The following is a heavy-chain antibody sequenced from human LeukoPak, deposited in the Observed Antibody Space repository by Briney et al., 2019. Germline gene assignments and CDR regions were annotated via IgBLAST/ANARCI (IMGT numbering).Heavy chain of an antibody. CDR2: ISAYNGNT. J-gene: IGHJ4*02. CDR1: GYTFTSYG. Sequence: ASVKVSCKASGYTFTSYGISWVRQAPGQGLEWMGWISAYNGNTNYAQKLQGRVTMTTDTSTSTAYMELRSLRSDDTAVYYCTRDRSITMVRGVIMSYWGQGTLVTVSS. D-gene: IGHD3-10*01. V-gene: IGHV1-18*01. CDR3: TRDRSITMVRGVIMSY.